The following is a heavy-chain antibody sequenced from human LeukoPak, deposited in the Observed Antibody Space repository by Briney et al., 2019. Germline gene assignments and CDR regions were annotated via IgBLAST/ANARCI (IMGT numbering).Heavy chain of an antibody. CDR3: ARDRAWNYFDY. CDR1: GLTFSSHW. J-gene: IGHJ4*02. V-gene: IGHV3-33*08. D-gene: IGHD3-3*01. Sequence: PGGSLRLSCAASGLTFSSHWMHWVRQAPGKGLEWVAVIWYDGSNKYYAHSVEGRFTISRDNSKNTLYLQMDSLRAEDTAVYYCARDRAWNYFDYWGQGTLVTVSS. CDR2: IWYDGSNK.